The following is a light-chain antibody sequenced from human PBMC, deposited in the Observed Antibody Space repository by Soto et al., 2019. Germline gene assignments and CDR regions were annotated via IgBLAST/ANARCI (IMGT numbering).Light chain of an antibody. V-gene: IGKV1-12*01. Sequence: DIQMTQSPSSVSASIGDRVTMSCRASQSIYKWLGWYQHKTGKAPKLLIYAASILQSGVPSRFRGSGYGTDFTLTISSLQTQDSATDYCQQADSFPLTFGGGTNVEI. CDR1: QSIYKW. CDR2: AAS. J-gene: IGKJ4*01. CDR3: QQADSFPLT.